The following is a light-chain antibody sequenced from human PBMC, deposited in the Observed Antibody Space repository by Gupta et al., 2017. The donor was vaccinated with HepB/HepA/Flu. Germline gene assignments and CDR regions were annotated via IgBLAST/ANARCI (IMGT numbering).Light chain of an antibody. CDR3: QQYHVSPWT. CDR2: WAS. Sequence: DIVLTQSPDSLAVSLGERATINCKSSQSLLYSPNKKNFLAWYQQKPGQPPKLLIHWASTRESGVPDRFSGSGSVTDFTLTISSLQAEDVAVYFCQQYHVSPWTFGQGTKVEIK. J-gene: IGKJ1*01. V-gene: IGKV4-1*01. CDR1: QSLLYSPNKKNF.